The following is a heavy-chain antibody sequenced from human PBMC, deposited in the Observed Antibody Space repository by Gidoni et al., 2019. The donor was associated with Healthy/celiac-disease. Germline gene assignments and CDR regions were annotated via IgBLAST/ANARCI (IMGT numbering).Heavy chain of an antibody. D-gene: IGHD1-26*01. CDR2: IKQDGSEK. CDR3: ARHKADSGSYYFDY. CDR1: GFTFSSSW. J-gene: IGHJ4*02. V-gene: IGHV3-7*03. Sequence: EVQLVESGGGLVQPGGSLRLSCAASGFTFSSSWMSWVRQAPGKGLEWVANIKQDGSEKYYVDSVKGRFTISRDNAKNSLYLQMNSLRAEDTAVYYCARHKADSGSYYFDYWGQGTLVTVSS.